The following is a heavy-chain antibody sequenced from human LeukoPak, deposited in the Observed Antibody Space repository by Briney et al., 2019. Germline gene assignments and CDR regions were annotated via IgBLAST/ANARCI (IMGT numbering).Heavy chain of an antibody. Sequence: GGSLRLSCAASGFTFSSYGMHWVRQAPGKGLEWVAFIRYDGSDENYADSVKGRFTISRDNSKNTLYLQMNSLRAEDTAVYYCAKEFNFFRGVIISTDYWGQGSLVTVSS. CDR2: IRYDGSDE. J-gene: IGHJ4*02. CDR3: AKEFNFFRGVIISTDY. CDR1: GFTFSSYG. V-gene: IGHV3-30*02. D-gene: IGHD3-10*01.